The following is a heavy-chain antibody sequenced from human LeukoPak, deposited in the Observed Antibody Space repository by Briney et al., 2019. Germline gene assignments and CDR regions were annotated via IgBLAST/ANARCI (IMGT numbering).Heavy chain of an antibody. CDR2: INHSGST. CDR1: GGSFSGYY. CDR3: ARGGSYSRGYYYYYMDV. Sequence: QTLSLTCAVYGGSFSGYYWSWIRQPPGKGLEWIGEINHSGSTNYNPSLQRRVTISVDTSRNQCSLTLSSVTAADTAVYYCARGGSYSRGYYYYYMDVWGKGTTVTVSS. J-gene: IGHJ6*03. D-gene: IGHD6-13*01. V-gene: IGHV4-34*01.